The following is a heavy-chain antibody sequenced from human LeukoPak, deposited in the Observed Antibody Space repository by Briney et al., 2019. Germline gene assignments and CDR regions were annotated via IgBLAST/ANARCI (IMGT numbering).Heavy chain of an antibody. V-gene: IGHV4-59*12. J-gene: IGHJ4*02. CDR2: IYYSGST. CDR1: GGSISSYY. Sequence: SETLSLTCTVSGGSISSYYWSWIRQPPGKGLEWIGYIYYSGSTNYNPSLKSRVTISVDTSKNQFSLKLSSVTAADTAVYYCAREDYDSSGFLVGWGQGTLVTVSS. D-gene: IGHD3-22*01. CDR3: AREDYDSSGFLVG.